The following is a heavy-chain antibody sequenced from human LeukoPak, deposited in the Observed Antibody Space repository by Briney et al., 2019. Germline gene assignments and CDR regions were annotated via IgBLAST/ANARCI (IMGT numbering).Heavy chain of an antibody. J-gene: IGHJ2*01. Sequence: SETLSLTCTVSGGSISSYYWSRIRQPAGKGLEWIGRIYTSGSTNYNPSLKSRVTMSVDTSKNQFSLKLSSVTAADTAVYYCARGGQWLPDWYFDLWGRGTLVTVSS. CDR1: GGSISSYY. D-gene: IGHD6-19*01. CDR3: ARGGQWLPDWYFDL. V-gene: IGHV4-4*07. CDR2: IYTSGST.